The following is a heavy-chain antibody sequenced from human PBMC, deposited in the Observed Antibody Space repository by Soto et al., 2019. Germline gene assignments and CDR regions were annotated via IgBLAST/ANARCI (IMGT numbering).Heavy chain of an antibody. Sequence: GELQQWGTGLLKPSETLSLNCSVYGGSSRAYHWSWIRQSPGEGLEWIGEFSYSGSLNYNPSLKGRVAVSLDTSTNPFSLTMTTVPAADTAVYFCAGGPRYWSFALWGRGTLVTVS. CDR2: FSYSGSL. CDR3: AGGPRYWSFAL. J-gene: IGHJ2*01. D-gene: IGHD1-20*01. CDR1: GGSSRAYH. V-gene: IGHV4-34*01.